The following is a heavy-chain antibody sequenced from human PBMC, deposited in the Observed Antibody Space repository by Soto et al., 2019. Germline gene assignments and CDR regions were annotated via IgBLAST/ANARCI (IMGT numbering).Heavy chain of an antibody. CDR1: GGSISSGGYY. CDR3: ASGVSHMMTFGGVIAATDD. Sequence: SETLSLTCTVSGGSISSGGYYWSWIRQHPGKGLEWIGYIYYSGSTYYNPSLKSRVTISVDTSKNQFSLKLSSVTAADTAVYYCASGVSHMMTFGGVIAATDDWGQGTLVT. V-gene: IGHV4-30-4*02. J-gene: IGHJ4*02. D-gene: IGHD3-16*02. CDR2: IYYSGST.